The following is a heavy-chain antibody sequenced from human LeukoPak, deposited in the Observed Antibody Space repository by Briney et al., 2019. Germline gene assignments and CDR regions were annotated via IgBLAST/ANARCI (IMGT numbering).Heavy chain of an antibody. D-gene: IGHD1-1*01. Sequence: IPGGSLRLSCAASGFTFSSYSMNWVRRAPGKGLEWVSSISSSSSYIYYADSVKGRFTISRDNAKNSLYLQMNSLRAEDTAVYHCARDRLLEDRDYSYYYYMDVWGKGTTVTVSS. V-gene: IGHV3-21*01. CDR1: GFTFSSYS. CDR3: ARDRLLEDRDYSYYYYMDV. CDR2: ISSSSSYI. J-gene: IGHJ6*03.